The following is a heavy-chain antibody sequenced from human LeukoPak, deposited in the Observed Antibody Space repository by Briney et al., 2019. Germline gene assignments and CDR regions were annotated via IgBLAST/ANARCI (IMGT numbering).Heavy chain of an antibody. J-gene: IGHJ5*02. V-gene: IGHV4-34*01. CDR1: GGSFSGYY. D-gene: IGHD3-3*01. Sequence: SETLSLTCAVYGGSFSGYYWSWIRQPPGKGPEWIGEINHSGSTNYNPSLKSRVTISVDTSKNQFSLKLSSVTAADTAVYYCARGGTAIFGVVIIGYWFDPWGQGTLVTVSS. CDR2: INHSGST. CDR3: ARGGTAIFGVVIIGYWFDP.